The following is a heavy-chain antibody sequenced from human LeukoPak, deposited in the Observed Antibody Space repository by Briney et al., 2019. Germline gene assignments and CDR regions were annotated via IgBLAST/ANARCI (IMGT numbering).Heavy chain of an antibody. Sequence: GGSLRLSCAASGYTFDDYAMDWIHQAPGKGLEWVSLISWDGGSSYYADSVKGRFTISRDNSKNSLYLQMNSLRAEDTALYYCAKDRADSGSYSYFDYWGQGTLVTVSS. CDR1: GYTFDDYA. CDR3: AKDRADSGSYSYFDY. J-gene: IGHJ4*02. CDR2: ISWDGGSS. V-gene: IGHV3-43D*03. D-gene: IGHD1-26*01.